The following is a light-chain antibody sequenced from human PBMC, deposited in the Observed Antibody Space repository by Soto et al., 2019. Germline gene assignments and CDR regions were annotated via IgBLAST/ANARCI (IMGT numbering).Light chain of an antibody. Sequence: QSVLTQARSVSGSPGQSVTISCTGTRSDVGAYNYVSWYQQHLGKAPKLMIYGVNERPSGVPDRFSGAKSGNTASLPISGRQAEDEADYYCCSYAGNYVYVFGGGTKVTV. CDR1: RSDVGAYNY. V-gene: IGLV2-11*01. CDR2: GVN. J-gene: IGLJ1*01. CDR3: CSYAGNYVYV.